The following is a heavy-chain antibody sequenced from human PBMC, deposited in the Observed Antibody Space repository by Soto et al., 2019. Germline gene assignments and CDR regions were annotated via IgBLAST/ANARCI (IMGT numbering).Heavy chain of an antibody. Sequence: QVHLQQWVAGLLKPSETLSRTCAVYGGSFSGYYWSWIRQPPGKGLAWIGEINHSGRTNYNPSLKSRVTISVDKSKNHFSMKLSSVSAADSAVDYCARGVSYSRGWSPDYSGQGTMVTVSS. CDR2: INHSGRT. CDR3: ARGVSYSRGWSPDY. V-gene: IGHV4-34*01. CDR1: GGSFSGYY. D-gene: IGHD6-19*01. J-gene: IGHJ4*02.